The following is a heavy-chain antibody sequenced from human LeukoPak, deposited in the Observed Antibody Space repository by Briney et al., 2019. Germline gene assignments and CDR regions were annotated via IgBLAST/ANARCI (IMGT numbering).Heavy chain of an antibody. CDR3: ARGPTTVTRAFDY. Sequence: SETLSLTCTVSGGSISSGTYYWGWIRQTPGRGLEWIASIDYSGSTYYNPSLKSRVTISIDTSKNQFSLRLSSVTAADTAVYYCARGPTTVTRAFDYWGQGTLVTVSS. CDR2: IDYSGST. CDR1: GGSISSGTYY. D-gene: IGHD4-17*01. J-gene: IGHJ4*02. V-gene: IGHV4-39*07.